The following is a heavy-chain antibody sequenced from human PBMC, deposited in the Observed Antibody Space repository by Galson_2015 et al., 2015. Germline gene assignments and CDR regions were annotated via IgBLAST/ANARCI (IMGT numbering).Heavy chain of an antibody. J-gene: IGHJ4*02. D-gene: IGHD2-15*01. CDR2: MSYDGNNK. CDR1: GFAFNSYS. Sequence: SLRLSCAASGFAFNSYSMHWARQAPGKGLEWVAFMSYDGNNKYHADSVKGRFAISRDSFKNTLYLQMKSLRPDDTAVYYCVRDSKSPRLGYCSGGSCHFEYWGQGTLVTVSS. CDR3: VRDSKSPRLGYCSGGSCHFEY. V-gene: IGHV3-30*09.